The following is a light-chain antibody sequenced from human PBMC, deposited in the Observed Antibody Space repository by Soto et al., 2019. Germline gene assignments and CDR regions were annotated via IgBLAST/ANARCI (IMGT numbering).Light chain of an antibody. V-gene: IGKV3D-20*02. CDR1: QSVSSSY. Sequence: IGMTQSPGTLSLSPGERATLSCRARQSVSSSYLAWYQQKPGQAPRLLIYDASHRAAGIPARFSGSGFGTDFTLTISSLEPEDAAVYYCQQRSNWPPITFGQGTRLEIK. CDR2: DAS. J-gene: IGKJ5*01. CDR3: QQRSNWPPIT.